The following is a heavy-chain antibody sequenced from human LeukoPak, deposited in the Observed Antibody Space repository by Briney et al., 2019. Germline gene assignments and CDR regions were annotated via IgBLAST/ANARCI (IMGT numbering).Heavy chain of an antibody. CDR3: ARDLPYYYDSSGTDY. J-gene: IGHJ4*02. D-gene: IGHD3-22*01. CDR1: GFTFSSYS. Sequence: PGGSLRLSCAASGFTFSSYSMNWVRQAPGKGLEWVSYISSSSTIYYADSVKGRFTISRDNAKNSLYLQMNSLRAEDTAVYYCARDLPYYYDSSGTDYWGQGTLVTVSS. CDR2: ISSSSTI. V-gene: IGHV3-48*01.